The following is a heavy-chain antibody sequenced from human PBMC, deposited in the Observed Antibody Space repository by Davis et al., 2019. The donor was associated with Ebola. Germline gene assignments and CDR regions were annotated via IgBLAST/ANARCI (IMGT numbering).Heavy chain of an antibody. CDR1: GFTFSSYW. D-gene: IGHD4-17*01. J-gene: IGHJ4*02. V-gene: IGHV3-7*03. CDR2: IKQDGSEK. Sequence: GESLKISCAASGFTFSSYWMSWVRQAPGKGLEWVANIKQDGSEKYYVDSVKGRFTISRDNAKNSLYLQMNSLRAEDTAVYFCAKAQWTTAKLNFDYWGQGTLVTVSS. CDR3: AKAQWTTAKLNFDY.